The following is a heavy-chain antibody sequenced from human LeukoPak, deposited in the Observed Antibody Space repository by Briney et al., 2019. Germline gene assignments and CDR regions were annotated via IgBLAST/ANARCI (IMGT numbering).Heavy chain of an antibody. V-gene: IGHV3-20*01. CDR2: INWSGDSI. CDR1: GFTFEDFG. J-gene: IGHJ4*02. Sequence: GGSLRLSCVVSGFTFEDFGMSWVRQVPGKGLEWVSGINWSGDSIHYADSVKGRFTISRDNAQKSVFLEMNSLRGEDTALYHCARLKSSSWYGAPLDYWGQRTLVTVSS. CDR3: ARLKSSSWYGAPLDY. D-gene: IGHD6-13*01.